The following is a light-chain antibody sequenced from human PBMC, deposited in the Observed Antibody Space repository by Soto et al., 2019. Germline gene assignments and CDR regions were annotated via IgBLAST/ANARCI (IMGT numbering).Light chain of an antibody. Sequence: EIVLTQSPATLSLSPRERATLSCTASQSVSSYLTGYQQKPGQAPRLLIYDASNRATGIPARFSGNGSGTDFTLTISSLEREDFAVYYCQQRSNWPLYTFGQGTKLEIK. CDR2: DAS. CDR1: QSVSSY. J-gene: IGKJ2*01. V-gene: IGKV3-11*01. CDR3: QQRSNWPLYT.